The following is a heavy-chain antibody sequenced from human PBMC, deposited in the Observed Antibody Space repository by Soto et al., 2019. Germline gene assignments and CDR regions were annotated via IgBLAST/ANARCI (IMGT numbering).Heavy chain of an antibody. CDR2: INHSGST. Sequence: PSDTLSLTCAVYGGSFSGYYWSWIRQPPGKGLEWIGEINHSGSTNYNPSLKSRVTISVDTSKNQFSLKLSSVTAADTAVYYCARGSVNFDYWGQGTLVTVSS. CDR3: ARGSVNFDY. V-gene: IGHV4-34*01. J-gene: IGHJ4*02. CDR1: GGSFSGYY.